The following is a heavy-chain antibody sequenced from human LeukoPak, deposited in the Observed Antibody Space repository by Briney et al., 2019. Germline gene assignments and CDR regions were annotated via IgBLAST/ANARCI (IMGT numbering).Heavy chain of an antibody. CDR3: ARDNAEGSIMITFGGVDY. V-gene: IGHV3-30-3*01. D-gene: IGHD3-16*01. CDR1: GFTFSSYA. CDR2: ISHDGSNK. Sequence: PGGSLRLSCAASGFTFSSYAMHWVRQAPGKGLEWVAVISHDGSNKYYADSVKSRFTISRDSSKNTLFLQMNSLRAEDTALYYCARDNAEGSIMITFGGVDYWGQGTLVTVSS. J-gene: IGHJ4*02.